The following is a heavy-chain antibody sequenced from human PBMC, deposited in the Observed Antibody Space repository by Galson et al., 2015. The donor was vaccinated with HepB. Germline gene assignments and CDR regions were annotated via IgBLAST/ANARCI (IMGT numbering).Heavy chain of an antibody. CDR2: INSDGSNT. V-gene: IGHV3-74*01. Sequence: SLRLSCAASGFTFGSNWMYWIRQAPGKGLVYISRINSDGSNTGYADSVKGRFTISRDNAKNTLYLEMNSLRAEDTAVYYCARDRYSSSWYEHDAFDIWGQGTMVTVSS. CDR3: ARDRYSSSWYEHDAFDI. J-gene: IGHJ3*02. CDR1: GFTFGSNW. D-gene: IGHD6-13*01.